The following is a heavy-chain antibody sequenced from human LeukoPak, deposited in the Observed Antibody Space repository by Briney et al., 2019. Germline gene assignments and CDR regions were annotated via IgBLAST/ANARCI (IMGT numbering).Heavy chain of an antibody. Sequence: AASVKVSCKASGYTFTGYYMHWVRQAPGQGLEWMGWINPNSGGTNYAQKFQGRVTMTRDTSISTAYMELSRLRSDDTAVYYCARDRITMVRGVPNWFDPWGQGTLVTVSS. V-gene: IGHV1-2*02. CDR1: GYTFTGYY. D-gene: IGHD3-10*01. CDR2: INPNSGGT. J-gene: IGHJ5*02. CDR3: ARDRITMVRGVPNWFDP.